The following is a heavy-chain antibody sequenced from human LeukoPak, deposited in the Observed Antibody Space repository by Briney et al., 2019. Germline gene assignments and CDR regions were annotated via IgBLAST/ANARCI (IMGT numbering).Heavy chain of an antibody. CDR3: ARDLGSDRTTVTYYFDY. J-gene: IGHJ4*02. CDR1: GFTFSSYR. V-gene: IGHV3-21*01. Sequence: GGSLRLSCAASGFTFSSYRMNWVRQAPARGLAWVSSISSSSSYIYYADSVKGRFTISRDNAKNSLYLQMNSLRAEDTAVYYCARDLGSDRTTVTYYFDYWGQGTLVTVSS. D-gene: IGHD4-17*01. CDR2: ISSSSSYI.